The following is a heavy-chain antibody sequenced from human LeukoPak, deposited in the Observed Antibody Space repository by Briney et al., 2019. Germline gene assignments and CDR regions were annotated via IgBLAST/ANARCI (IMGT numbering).Heavy chain of an antibody. V-gene: IGHV1-18*01. D-gene: IGHD3-9*01. CDR2: ISVYNGNT. Sequence: ASVRLSCKASGYTFTSYDISWVRQAPGQGLEWMGLISVYNGNTNYAQDLQGRLTMTTDTSTSIAYMELRSLRSDDTAVYYCARDNDWLNGFDIWGQGTMVTVSS. CDR1: GYTFTSYD. J-gene: IGHJ3*02. CDR3: ARDNDWLNGFDI.